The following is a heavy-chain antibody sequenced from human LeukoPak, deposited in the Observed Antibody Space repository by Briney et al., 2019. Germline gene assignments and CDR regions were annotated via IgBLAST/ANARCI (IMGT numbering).Heavy chain of an antibody. CDR1: GGPISSGTYY. CDR3: ARHRYSYGSMNDY. V-gene: IGHV4-39*01. J-gene: IGHJ4*02. CDR2: IHYSGTT. Sequence: SETLSLTCTVSGGPISSGTYYWGWIRQAPGKGLEWIGSIHYSGTTYYNPSLKSRDTISVDTSKNQFSLKVNSVTAADTAVYYCARHRYSYGSMNDYWGQGTLVTVSS. D-gene: IGHD5-18*01.